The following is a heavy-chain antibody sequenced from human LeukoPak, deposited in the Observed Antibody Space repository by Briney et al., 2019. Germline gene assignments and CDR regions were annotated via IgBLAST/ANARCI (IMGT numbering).Heavy chain of an antibody. Sequence: SETLSLTCSVSGDSISNYYWSWIRQPPGKGLEWIGYIYYTGSTNYNPSFKSRVTISVDTSKNQFSLKMNSVTAADTALYYCARTDGNSFYTYYYMDVWGKGTTVTVSS. D-gene: IGHD3-16*02. CDR1: GDSISNYY. J-gene: IGHJ6*03. V-gene: IGHV4-59*01. CDR2: IYYTGST. CDR3: ARTDGNSFYTYYYMDV.